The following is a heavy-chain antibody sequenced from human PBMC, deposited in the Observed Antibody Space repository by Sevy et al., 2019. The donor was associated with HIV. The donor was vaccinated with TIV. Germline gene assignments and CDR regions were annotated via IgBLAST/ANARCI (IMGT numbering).Heavy chain of an antibody. J-gene: IGHJ4*02. CDR2: FYDNGSS. CDR1: GGSISGHY. V-gene: IGHV4-59*11. CDR3: ARGGALTYYDTTGFQNYFDS. D-gene: IGHD3-22*01. Sequence: SETLSLTCAISGGSISGHYWGWIRQPPGKGLEWIAYFYDNGSSNYNPSLSGRVTISVDTSKNQFSLRLSSVTAADTAVYYCARGGALTYYDTTGFQNYFDSWGPGTLVTVSS.